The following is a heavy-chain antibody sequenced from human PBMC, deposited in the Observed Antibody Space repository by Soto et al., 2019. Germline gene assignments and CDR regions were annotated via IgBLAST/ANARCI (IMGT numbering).Heavy chain of an antibody. V-gene: IGHV1-46*01. D-gene: IGHD6-13*01. CDR1: GYTFTIYY. J-gene: IGHJ4*02. Sequence: ASLKVSCKASGYTFTIYYMHWVRQAPGQGLEWMGIINPSGGSTSYAQKFQGRVTMTRDTSTSTVYMELSSLRSEDTAVYYCHIAAAILDYWGQGTLVTVSS. CDR2: INPSGGST. CDR3: HIAAAILDY.